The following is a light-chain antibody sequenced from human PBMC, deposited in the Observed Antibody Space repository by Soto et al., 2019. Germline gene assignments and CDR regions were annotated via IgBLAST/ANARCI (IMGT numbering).Light chain of an antibody. CDR2: DVT. CDR3: CSYAGSYTLV. V-gene: IGLV2-11*01. J-gene: IGLJ2*01. CDR1: GSDVGGYNY. Sequence: QSVLTQPRSVSGSPGQSVTISCTGTGSDVGGYNYVSWYQQHPGKAPKLMINDVTKRPSGVPDRFSGSKSGNTASLTISGLQAEDEADYYCCSYAGSYTLVFGGGTKLTVL.